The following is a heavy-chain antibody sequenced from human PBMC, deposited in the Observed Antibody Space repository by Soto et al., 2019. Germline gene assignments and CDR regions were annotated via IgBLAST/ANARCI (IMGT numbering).Heavy chain of an antibody. V-gene: IGHV1-3*01. CDR2: INAGNGNT. CDR3: ARSAPPIDY. CDR1: GYTFTSYA. Sequence: QVQLVQSGAEVKKPGASVKVSCKASGYTFTSYAMHWVRQAPGQRLEWMGWINAGNGNTKQSQKFQGRDTITRDTSASTAYMELSSLRSEDTAVYYCARSAPPIDYWGQGTLVTVSS. J-gene: IGHJ4*02.